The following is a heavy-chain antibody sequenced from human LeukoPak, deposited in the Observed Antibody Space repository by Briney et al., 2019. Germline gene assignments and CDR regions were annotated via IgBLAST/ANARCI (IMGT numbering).Heavy chain of an antibody. J-gene: IGHJ4*02. V-gene: IGHV3-30*04. CDR1: GFTFSSYA. Sequence: GGSLRLSCAASGFTFSSYAMHWVRQAPGKGLEWVAVISYDGSNKYYADSVKGRFTISRDNSKNTLHLQMNSLRAEDTAVYYCARGMALVVPAALSVFDYWGQGTLVTVPS. CDR2: ISYDGSNK. CDR3: ARGMALVVPAALSVFDY. D-gene: IGHD2-2*01.